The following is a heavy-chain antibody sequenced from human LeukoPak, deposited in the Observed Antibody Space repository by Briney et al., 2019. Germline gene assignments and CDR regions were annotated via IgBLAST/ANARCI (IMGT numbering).Heavy chain of an antibody. CDR1: GYTFTNYA. V-gene: IGHV1-3*01. CDR3: ARGLGPQKYYAFDI. J-gene: IGHJ3*02. Sequence: ASVKVSCKASGYTFTNYAMHWVRQAPGQRLEWMGWINAGNGNTKYSQKFQGRVTITRDTSASTAYMELSSLRSEDTAVYYCARGLGPQKYYAFDIWGLGTMVTVSS. CDR2: INAGNGNT. D-gene: IGHD7-27*01.